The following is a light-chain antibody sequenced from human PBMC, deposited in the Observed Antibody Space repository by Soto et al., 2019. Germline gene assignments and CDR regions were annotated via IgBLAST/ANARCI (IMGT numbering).Light chain of an antibody. CDR2: DAS. CDR3: QQYGGSPRT. J-gene: IGKJ1*01. Sequence: EIVLTQSQGTLSLSAGERAALSCVSSQSVSSSSLAWYQQKRGQAPRLLIHDASSRATGIPDRFSGSGSGTDFTLTISRLEPEDFAVYYCQQYGGSPRTFGQGTKV. V-gene: IGKV3-20*01. CDR1: QSVSSSS.